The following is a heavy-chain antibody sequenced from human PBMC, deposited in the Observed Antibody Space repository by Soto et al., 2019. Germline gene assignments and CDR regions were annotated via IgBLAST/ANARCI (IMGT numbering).Heavy chain of an antibody. CDR2: TNPKRGDA. CDR1: GYTFTNFD. CDR3: ARINSDCVRTSCHLDY. V-gene: IGHV1-8*01. D-gene: IGHD2-2*01. Sequence: QVQLVQSGAEVKKPGASVKVSCKASGYTFTNFDINWVRQAPGQGLEWMGWTNPKRGDAGYAQKFQGRVTMTRDTSKSIAYMEVSSLRSEDTAMYYCARINSDCVRTSCHLDYWGQGTLVPVSS. J-gene: IGHJ4*02.